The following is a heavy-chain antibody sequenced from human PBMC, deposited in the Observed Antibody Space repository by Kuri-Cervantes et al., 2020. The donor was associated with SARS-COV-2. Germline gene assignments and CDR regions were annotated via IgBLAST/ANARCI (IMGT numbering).Heavy chain of an antibody. D-gene: IGHD3-22*01. CDR3: ARLGSSGPSYYYAMDH. J-gene: IGHJ6*02. CDR2: INPNSGGT. V-gene: IGHV1-2*02. CDR1: GYTFTGYY. Sequence: ASVKVSCKASGYTFTGYYMHWVRQAPGQGLEWMRWINPNSGGTNYAQKFQGRVTMTRDTSDSTAYMELTRLRSDDTAVYYCARLGSSGPSYYYAMDHWGRGTTVTVSS.